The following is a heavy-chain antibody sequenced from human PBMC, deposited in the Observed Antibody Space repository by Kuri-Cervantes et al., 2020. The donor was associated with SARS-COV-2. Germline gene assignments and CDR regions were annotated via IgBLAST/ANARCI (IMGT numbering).Heavy chain of an antibody. CDR3: AIFTRNSSGYYYFDY. Sequence: ASVKVSCKTSGYTFTSYGTTWVRQAPGQGLEWMGWISHYSGNTDYAQRVQDRVILTRDTSTSTVYMELRSLTSDDTAVYYCAIFTRNSSGYYYFDYWGQGTLVTVSS. J-gene: IGHJ4*02. CDR1: GYTFTSYG. CDR2: ISHYSGNT. D-gene: IGHD3-22*01. V-gene: IGHV1-18*01.